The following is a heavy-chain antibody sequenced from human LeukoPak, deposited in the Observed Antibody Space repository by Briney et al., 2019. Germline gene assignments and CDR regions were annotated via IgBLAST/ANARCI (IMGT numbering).Heavy chain of an antibody. Sequence: SETLSLTCTVSGGSISSYYWSWIRQPPGKGLEWIGYIYYTGSTNYNPSLKSRVTISVNTSKNQFSLKLSSVTAADTAGYYCARISYSSSSIDYWGQGTLGTVSS. V-gene: IGHV4-59*08. D-gene: IGHD6-6*01. J-gene: IGHJ4*02. CDR1: GGSISSYY. CDR3: ARISYSSSSIDY. CDR2: IYYTGST.